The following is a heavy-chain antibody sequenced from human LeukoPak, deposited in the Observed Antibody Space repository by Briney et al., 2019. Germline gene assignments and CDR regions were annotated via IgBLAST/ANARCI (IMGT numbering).Heavy chain of an antibody. CDR1: GYSISSSNW. CDR2: IYYSGST. V-gene: IGHV4-28*01. D-gene: IGHD3-10*01. CDR3: ARTTVGSYYYGSGSYASDACDI. Sequence: SDTVSLTCAVSGYSISSSNWWGWIRQPPGKGLEWIGYIYYSGSTYYNPSLKSRVTMSVDTSKNQFSLKLSSVTAVDTAVYYCARTTVGSYYYGSGSYASDACDIWGQGTMVTVSS. J-gene: IGHJ3*02.